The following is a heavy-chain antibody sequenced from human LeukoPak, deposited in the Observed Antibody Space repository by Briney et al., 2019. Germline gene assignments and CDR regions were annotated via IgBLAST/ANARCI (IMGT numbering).Heavy chain of an antibody. J-gene: IGHJ4*02. CDR3: ARWDYDSSGYALYYFDY. CDR1: GYTFTSYA. V-gene: IGHV7-4-1*02. CDR2: INTYTGNP. Sequence: ASVKVSCKSSGYTFTSYAMNWVRQAPGQGLEWMGWINTYTGNPTYAQGFTGRFVFSLDTSVSTAYLQISSLKAEDTAVYYCARWDYDSSGYALYYFDYWGQGTLVTVSS. D-gene: IGHD3-22*01.